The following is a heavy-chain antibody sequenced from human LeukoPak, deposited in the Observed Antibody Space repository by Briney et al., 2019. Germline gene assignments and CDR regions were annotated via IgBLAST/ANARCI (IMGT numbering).Heavy chain of an antibody. CDR3: ARTTGVTTPIYYYYYMDV. CDR1: GGSINSYY. V-gene: IGHV4-59*01. CDR2: IYYSGST. Sequence: SETLSLTCTVSGGSINSYYWSWIRQPPGKGLEWIGYIYYSGSTNYNPSLKSRVTISVDTSKNQFSLKLSSVTAADTAVYYCARTTGVTTPIYYYYYMDVWGKGTTVTVSS. J-gene: IGHJ6*03. D-gene: IGHD4-23*01.